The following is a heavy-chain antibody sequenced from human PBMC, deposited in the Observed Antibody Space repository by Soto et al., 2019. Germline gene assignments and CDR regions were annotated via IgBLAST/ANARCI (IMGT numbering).Heavy chain of an antibody. CDR3: ARMRRDSSGYWPATRMDV. CDR2: IIPIFGTA. D-gene: IGHD3-22*01. CDR1: GGTFSSYA. Sequence: QVQLVQSGAEVKKPGSSVKVSCKASGGTFSSYAISWVRQAPGQGLEWMGGIIPIFGTANYAQKFQGRVTITADESTSTAYMELSSRRSEDTAVYYCARMRRDSSGYWPATRMDVWGQGTTVTVSS. V-gene: IGHV1-69*01. J-gene: IGHJ6*02.